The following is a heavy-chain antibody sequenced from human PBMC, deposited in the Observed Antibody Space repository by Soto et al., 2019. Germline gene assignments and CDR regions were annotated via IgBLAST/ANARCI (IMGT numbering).Heavy chain of an antibody. Sequence: QVQLVQSGAEVKKPGASVKVSCKASGYTFTSYGISWVRQAPGQGLEWMGWISAYNGNTNYAQKLQGRVTMTTDTSTSTACMELRSLRSDDTAVYYCARDPAVTSYYYYYGMDVWGQGTTVTVSS. D-gene: IGHD4-17*01. CDR1: GYTFTSYG. J-gene: IGHJ6*02. V-gene: IGHV1-18*04. CDR2: ISAYNGNT. CDR3: ARDPAVTSYYYYYGMDV.